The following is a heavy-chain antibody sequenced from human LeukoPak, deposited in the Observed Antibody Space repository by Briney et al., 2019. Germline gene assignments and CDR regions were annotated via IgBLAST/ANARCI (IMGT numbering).Heavy chain of an antibody. Sequence: GRSLRLSCAASGFTFSSYGMHWVRQAPGKGLEWVAVISYDGSNKYYADSVKGRFTISRDNSKNTLYLQVNSLRAEDTAVYYCAKEGLWYSSGWYSRYFDYWGQGTLVTVSS. CDR3: AKEGLWYSSGWYSRYFDY. CDR2: ISYDGSNK. V-gene: IGHV3-30*18. CDR1: GFTFSSYG. J-gene: IGHJ4*02. D-gene: IGHD6-19*01.